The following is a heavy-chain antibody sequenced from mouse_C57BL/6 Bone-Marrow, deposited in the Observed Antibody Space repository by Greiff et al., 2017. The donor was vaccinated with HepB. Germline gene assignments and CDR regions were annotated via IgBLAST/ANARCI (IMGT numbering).Heavy chain of an antibody. J-gene: IGHJ4*01. Sequence: QVQLQQSGAELMKPGASVKLSCKATGYTFTGYWLEWVKLRPGHGLEWIGEILPGSGSTNYNEKFKGKATFTADTSSSTAYMQLSSLTSEDSAVYFCARFFYYYAMDYWGQGTSVTVSS. CDR1: GYTFTGYW. CDR2: ILPGSGST. V-gene: IGHV1-9*01. CDR3: ARFFYYYAMDY.